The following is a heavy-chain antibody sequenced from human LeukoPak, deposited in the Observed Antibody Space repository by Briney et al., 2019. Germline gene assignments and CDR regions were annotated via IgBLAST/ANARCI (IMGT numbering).Heavy chain of an antibody. CDR2: ISGSGSVS. CDR1: GFTFSSYS. Sequence: GGSLRLSCAASGFTFSSYSMNWVRQAPGKGLEWISSISGSGSVSYYADSVKGRFTISRDNAKNSLYLQVNSLRDEDTALYYCARDGGFGFLAAFDIWGQGTMVTVSS. CDR3: ARDGGFGFLAAFDI. D-gene: IGHD3-10*01. J-gene: IGHJ3*02. V-gene: IGHV3-48*02.